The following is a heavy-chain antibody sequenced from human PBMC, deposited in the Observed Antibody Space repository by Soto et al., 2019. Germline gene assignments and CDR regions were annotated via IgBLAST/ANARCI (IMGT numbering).Heavy chain of an antibody. D-gene: IGHD3-3*01. CDR3: ARGNDFWSGYWTDDAFDI. J-gene: IGHJ3*02. CDR1: GYTFTSYD. Sequence: ASVKVSCKASGYTFTSYDINWVRQATGQGLEWMGWMNPNSGNTGYAQKFQGRVTMTRNTSISTAYMELSSLRSEDTAVYYCARGNDFWSGYWTDDAFDIWGQGTRVTVSS. CDR2: MNPNSGNT. V-gene: IGHV1-8*01.